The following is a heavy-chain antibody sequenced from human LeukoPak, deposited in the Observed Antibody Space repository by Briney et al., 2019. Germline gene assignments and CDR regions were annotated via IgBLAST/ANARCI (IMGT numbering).Heavy chain of an antibody. CDR1: GYTFTGYY. J-gene: IGHJ3*02. CDR2: INPNSGGT. Sequence: ASVKVSCKASGYTFTGYYMHWVRQAPGQGLEWMGWINPNSGGTNYAQKFQGGVTMTRDTSISTAYMELSRLRSEDTAVYYCAADSDSRVRLGELSSDLEAFDIWGQGTLVTVSS. CDR3: AADSDSRVRLGELSSDLEAFDI. V-gene: IGHV1-2*02. D-gene: IGHD3-16*02.